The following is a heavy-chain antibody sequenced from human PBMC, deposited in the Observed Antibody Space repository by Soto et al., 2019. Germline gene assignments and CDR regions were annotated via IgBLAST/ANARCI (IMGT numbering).Heavy chain of an antibody. V-gene: IGHV4-59*01. J-gene: IGHJ5*02. Sequence: KSSETLSLTCAVSGDSSSSYYCMWIRQPPGKGLESIGYLYYGRSANYNPSLKSRVTLSVDTSTNQCSLTLSSMTAADTAVYYCARDIFWGGFGESNWLDPWGQGTLVTVSS. CDR3: ARDIFWGGFGESNWLDP. D-gene: IGHD3-10*01. CDR1: GDSSSSYY. CDR2: LYYGRSA.